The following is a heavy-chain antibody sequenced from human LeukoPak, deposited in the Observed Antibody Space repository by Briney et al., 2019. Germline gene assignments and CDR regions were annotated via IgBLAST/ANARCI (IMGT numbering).Heavy chain of an antibody. D-gene: IGHD3-10*01. CDR1: GGSISSGGYY. CDR3: ARGHCGSGSYYSDY. J-gene: IGHJ4*02. CDR2: IYYSGST. Sequence: SETLSLTCTVSGGSISSGGYYWSWIRQHPGKGLEWIGYIYYSGSTYYNPSLKSRVTISVDTSKNQFSLKLSSVTAADTAVYYCARGHCGSGSYYSDYWGQGTLVTVSS. V-gene: IGHV4-31*03.